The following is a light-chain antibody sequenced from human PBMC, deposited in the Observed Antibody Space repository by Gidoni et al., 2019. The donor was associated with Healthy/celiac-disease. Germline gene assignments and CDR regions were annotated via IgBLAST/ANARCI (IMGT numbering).Light chain of an antibody. Sequence: EIVMTQPPATLSVFPGDRATLSCRASQSVSSNLAWYQQKPGQAPRLLIYGASTRATGIPARFSGSGSGTEFTLTISSLQSEDFAVYYCQQYNKWPRTFGQGTKLEIK. CDR2: GAS. J-gene: IGKJ2*01. CDR1: QSVSSN. V-gene: IGKV3-15*01. CDR3: QQYNKWPRT.